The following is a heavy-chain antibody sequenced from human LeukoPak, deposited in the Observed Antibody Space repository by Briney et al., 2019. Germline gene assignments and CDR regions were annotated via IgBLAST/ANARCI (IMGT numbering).Heavy chain of an antibody. V-gene: IGHV4-39*07. D-gene: IGHD3-22*01. CDR3: AGEDYFDSSGYASWRFDI. CDR2: IYYSGST. CDR1: GGSVISTTYY. J-gene: IGHJ3*02. Sequence: SETLSLTCTVSGGSVISTTYYWGWIRQPPGKGLEWIGSIYYSGSTYYNPSLKSRVTKSIDTSKNQFSLKLTSVTTADTAVYYCAGEDYFDSSGYASWRFDIWGQGTMVTVSS.